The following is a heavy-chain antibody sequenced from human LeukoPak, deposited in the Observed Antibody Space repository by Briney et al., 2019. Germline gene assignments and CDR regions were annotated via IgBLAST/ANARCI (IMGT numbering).Heavy chain of an antibody. J-gene: IGHJ3*02. CDR2: IYYSGST. Sequence: PSETLSLTCTVSGGAISSSSYYWGWIRQPPGKGLEWIGSIYYSGSTYYNPSLKSRVTISVDTSKNQFSLKLSSVTAADTAVYYCARRPDSYCSSTSRPFDIWGQGTMVTVSS. V-gene: IGHV4-39*01. D-gene: IGHD2-2*01. CDR1: GGAISSSSYY. CDR3: ARRPDSYCSSTSRPFDI.